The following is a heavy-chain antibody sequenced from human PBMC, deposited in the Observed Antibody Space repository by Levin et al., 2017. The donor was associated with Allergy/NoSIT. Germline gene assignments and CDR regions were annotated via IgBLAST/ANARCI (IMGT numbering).Heavy chain of an antibody. D-gene: IGHD3-9*01. CDR3: ARHQSYDILTGMSAY. J-gene: IGHJ4*02. CDR2: IYYSGST. V-gene: IGHV4-39*01. CDR1: GGSISSTYY. Sequence: PSETLSLTCTVSGGSISSTYYWGWIRQPPGKGLEWIGSIYYSGSTYYNPSLKSRVTISVDTSKNQFSLRLSSVTAADTAVYYCARHQSYDILTGMSAYWGQGTLVTVSS.